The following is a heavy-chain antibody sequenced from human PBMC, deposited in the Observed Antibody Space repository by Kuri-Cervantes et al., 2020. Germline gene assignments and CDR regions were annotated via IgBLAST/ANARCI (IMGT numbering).Heavy chain of an antibody. CDR3: AKGWGYITMIVPFDY. Sequence: GESLKISCAASGFTFSSYGMHWVRQAPGKGLEWVAVIWYDGSNKYYADSVKGRFTISRDNSKNTLYLQMNSLRAEDTAVYYCAKGWGYITMIVPFDYWGQGTPVTVSS. CDR1: GFTFSSYG. D-gene: IGHD3-22*01. CDR2: IWYDGSNK. V-gene: IGHV3-33*06. J-gene: IGHJ4*02.